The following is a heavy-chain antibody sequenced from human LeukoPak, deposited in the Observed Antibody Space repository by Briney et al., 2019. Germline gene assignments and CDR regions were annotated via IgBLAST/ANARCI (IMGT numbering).Heavy chain of an antibody. V-gene: IGHV3-30*18. J-gene: IGHJ4*02. Sequence: GRSLRLSCAASGFTFSNYGMHWVRQAPGKGLEWVAVIATDGRDKKYADSVKGRFTISRDNSKNTLYLEMNSLRPEDTAVYHCAKDSKVAAAGYSFDSWGQGTLVTVSS. CDR1: GFTFSNYG. CDR2: IATDGRDK. CDR3: AKDSKVAAAGYSFDS. D-gene: IGHD6-13*01.